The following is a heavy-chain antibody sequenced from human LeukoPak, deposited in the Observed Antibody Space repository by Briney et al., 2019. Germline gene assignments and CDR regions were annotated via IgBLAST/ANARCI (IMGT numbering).Heavy chain of an antibody. CDR1: GLYFRSYW. CDR2: INQDGSEK. Sequence: GGSLRLSCAVSGLYFRSYWMSWVRQAPGKGLEWVANINQDGSEKYFVDSVRGRFTISRDNAKNSLHLVMDTLRVEDTGLYYCARERDGRFFDYWGQGTLVTVSS. J-gene: IGHJ4*02. V-gene: IGHV3-7*01. D-gene: IGHD5-24*01. CDR3: ARERDGRFFDY.